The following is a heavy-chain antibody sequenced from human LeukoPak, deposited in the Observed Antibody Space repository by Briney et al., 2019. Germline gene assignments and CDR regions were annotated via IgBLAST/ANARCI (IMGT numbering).Heavy chain of an antibody. CDR3: AKHLGGVFDY. CDR1: GFTFSSYG. Sequence: PGRSLRLSCAASGFTFSSYGMHWVRQAPGKGLEWVAVISYDGSNKYYADSVKGRFTISRDNSKNTLYLQMNSLRAEDTAVYYCAKHLGGVFDYWGQGTLVTVS. V-gene: IGHV3-30*18. J-gene: IGHJ4*02. D-gene: IGHD3-10*01. CDR2: ISYDGSNK.